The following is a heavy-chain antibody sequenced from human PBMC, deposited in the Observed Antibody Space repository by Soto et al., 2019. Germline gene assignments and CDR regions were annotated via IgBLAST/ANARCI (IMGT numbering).Heavy chain of an antibody. Sequence: SETLSLTCAVYGGSFSGYYWSWIRQPPGKGLEWIGEINHSGSTNYNPSLKSRVTISVDTSKNQFSLKLSSVTAADTAVYYCARVGGYSSGKGRVDYWGQGTLVTVSS. CDR2: INHSGST. CDR1: GGSFSGYY. CDR3: ARVGGYSSGKGRVDY. J-gene: IGHJ4*02. V-gene: IGHV4-34*01. D-gene: IGHD6-19*01.